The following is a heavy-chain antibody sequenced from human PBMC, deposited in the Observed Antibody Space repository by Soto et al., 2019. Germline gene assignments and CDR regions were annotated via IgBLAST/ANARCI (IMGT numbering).Heavy chain of an antibody. CDR2: IYHSGST. J-gene: IGHJ4*02. CDR3: ARGRVVAAQH. V-gene: IGHV4-30-2*01. D-gene: IGHD2-15*01. Sequence: QLQLQESGSGLVKPSQTLSLTCAVSGGSISSGGYSWSWIRQPPGKGLEWIGYIYHSGSTDYNPSPKSRVTMSVDRSKNQFSLKLSSVTAADTAVYYWARGRVVAAQHWGQGSLVTVSS. CDR1: GGSISSGGYS.